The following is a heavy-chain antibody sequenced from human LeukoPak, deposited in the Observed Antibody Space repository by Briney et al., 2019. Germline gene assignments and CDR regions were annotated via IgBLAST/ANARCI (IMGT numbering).Heavy chain of an antibody. J-gene: IGHJ4*02. D-gene: IGHD4-23*01. V-gene: IGHV3-20*04. Sequence: GGSLRLSCEASGFTFEDYGMTWVRQRPGKGLEYVCEINWNGDNPVYENSLRGRFTISRDNAKNSVYLQMNSLRAEDMALYYFGKGADYGGKPEYLDFWGQGTLVTVSS. CDR1: GFTFEDYG. CDR2: INWNGDNP. CDR3: GKGADYGGKPEYLDF.